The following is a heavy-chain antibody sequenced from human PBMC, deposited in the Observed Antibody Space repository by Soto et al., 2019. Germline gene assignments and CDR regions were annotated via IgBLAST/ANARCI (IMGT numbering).Heavy chain of an antibody. CDR1: GYTFTNYG. CDR3: VQDEAWGGNPRDGSGTTCYGGMFLDY. Sequence: QVQLVQSGAEVKEPGASVKVSCTASGYTFTNYGVSWVRQAPGQGLEWMGWISGHNGNTNYAQHLQGRVTLTTGTFKATADMELRSLSPDDTAVFYCVQDEAWGGNPRDGSGTTCYGGMFLDYWGQGTQVTVSS. J-gene: IGHJ4*02. CDR2: ISGHNGNT. V-gene: IGHV1-18*01. D-gene: IGHD2-15*01.